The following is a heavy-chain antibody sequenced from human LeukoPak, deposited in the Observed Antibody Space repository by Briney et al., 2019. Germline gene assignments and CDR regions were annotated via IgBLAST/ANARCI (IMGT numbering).Heavy chain of an antibody. V-gene: IGHV3-15*01. J-gene: IGHJ4*02. D-gene: IGHD3-22*01. CDR3: TIETVIVVVLGYNY. CDR1: GFTFSNAW. Sequence: GGSLRLSCAASGFTFSNAWMSWGRQAPGKGLELVGRIKSKTDGGTTDYAAPVKGRFTISSDDSKNTLYLQMQSLKAEDTAVYYCTIETVIVVVLGYNYWGQGTLVTVSS. CDR2: IKSKTDGGTT.